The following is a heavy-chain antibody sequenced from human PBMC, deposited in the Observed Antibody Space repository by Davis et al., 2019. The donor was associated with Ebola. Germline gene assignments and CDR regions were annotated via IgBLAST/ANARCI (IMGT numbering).Heavy chain of an antibody. CDR3: ARLDGGNSGAFDS. V-gene: IGHV4-4*07. CDR1: GGSISNYY. CDR2: IYASGST. D-gene: IGHD4-23*01. Sequence: PSETLSLTCSVSGGSISNYYWSWIRQPADKGLEWIGRIYASGSTNYNPSLKSRVTISVDTSKNHFSLKLNSVTAADTAVYYCARLDGGNSGAFDSWGQGTLVTVSS. J-gene: IGHJ4*02.